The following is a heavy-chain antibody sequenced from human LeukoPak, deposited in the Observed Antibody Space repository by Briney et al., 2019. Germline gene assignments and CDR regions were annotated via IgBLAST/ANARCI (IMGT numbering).Heavy chain of an antibody. J-gene: IGHJ3*02. V-gene: IGHV5-10-1*01. Sequence: PGDSLRISCKGSGYRLTSYWISWVRQMPGKGLEWMGRIDPSDSYTKYSPSFQGHVTISADKSISTAYLQWSSLKASDTAMYYCTRRGYSGDAFDIWGQGTMVTVSS. D-gene: IGHD5-12*01. CDR2: IDPSDSYT. CDR3: TRRGYSGDAFDI. CDR1: GYRLTSYW.